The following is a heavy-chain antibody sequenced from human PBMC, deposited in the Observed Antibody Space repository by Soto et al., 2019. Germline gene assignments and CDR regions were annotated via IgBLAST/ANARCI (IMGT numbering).Heavy chain of an antibody. D-gene: IGHD3-16*02. CDR3: ARPYDYVWGSYRQRYYFDY. CDR1: GYTFTSYD. Sequence: ASVKVSCKASGYTFTSYDINWVRQATGQGLEWMGWMNPNSGNTGYAQKFQGRVTMTRNTSISTAYMELSSLRSEDTAVYYCARPYDYVWGSYRQRYYFDYWGQGTLVTVS. V-gene: IGHV1-8*01. J-gene: IGHJ4*02. CDR2: MNPNSGNT.